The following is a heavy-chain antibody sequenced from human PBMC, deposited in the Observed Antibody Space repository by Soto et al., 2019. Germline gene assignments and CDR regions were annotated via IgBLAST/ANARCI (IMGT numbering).Heavy chain of an antibody. CDR3: AREGRVAVAGMIGGMDV. CDR2: IIPIFGTA. CDR1: GGTFSSYA. Sequence: GASVKVSCKASGGTFSSYAISWVRQAPGQGLEWMGGIIPIFGTANYAQKFQGRVTITADESTSTAYMELSSLRSEDTAVYYCAREGRVAVAGMIGGMDVWGQGTTVTVSS. V-gene: IGHV1-69*13. J-gene: IGHJ6*02. D-gene: IGHD6-19*01.